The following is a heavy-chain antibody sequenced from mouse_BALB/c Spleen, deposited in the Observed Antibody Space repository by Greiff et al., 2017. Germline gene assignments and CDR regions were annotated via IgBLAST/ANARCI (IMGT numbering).Heavy chain of an antibody. CDR1: GYTFTSYY. J-gene: IGHJ2*01. V-gene: IGHV1S81*02. CDR2: IQPSNGGT. D-gene: IGHD1-2*01. Sequence: VKLQQSGAELVKPGASVKLSCKASGYTFTSYYMNWVKQRPGQGLEWIGEIQPSNGGTNFNEKFKSKATLTVDKSSSTAYMQLSSRTAEDSAVYDCTRRVLSNGYLFDCWGQGTTLTVSS. CDR3: TRRVLSNGYLFDC.